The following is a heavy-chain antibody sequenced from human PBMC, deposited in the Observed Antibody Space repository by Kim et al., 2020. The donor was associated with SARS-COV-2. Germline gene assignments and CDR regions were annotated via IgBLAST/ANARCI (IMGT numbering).Heavy chain of an antibody. CDR3: ARDLTPGIAGLAHGSLFDY. V-gene: IGHV7-4-1*02. J-gene: IGHJ4*02. CDR2: INTNTGNP. D-gene: IGHD6-13*01. Sequence: ASVKVSCKASGYTFTSYAMNWVRQAPGQGLEWMGWINTNTGNPTYAQGFTGRFVFSLDTSVSTAYLQISSLKAEDTAVYYCARDLTPGIAGLAHGSLFDYWGQGTLVTVSS. CDR1: GYTFTSYA.